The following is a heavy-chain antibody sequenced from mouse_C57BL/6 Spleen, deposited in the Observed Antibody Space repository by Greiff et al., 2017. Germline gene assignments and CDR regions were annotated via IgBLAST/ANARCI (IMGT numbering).Heavy chain of an antibody. D-gene: IGHD1-1*02. V-gene: IGHV5-17*01. CDR3: ARVDYYDGEWFGD. CDR2: ICSGSSTI. CDR1: GFTFTDYG. Sequence: VLLLQSGAGLVKPGASVKFSCAASGFTFTDYGIHWVRQTPGQGLEWIGYICSGSSTIYYAETVKGRFTISGDNASNTLFLEITSLTSEDTAMYYCARVDYYDGEWFGDWGPGTTVTVSA. J-gene: IGHJ1*01.